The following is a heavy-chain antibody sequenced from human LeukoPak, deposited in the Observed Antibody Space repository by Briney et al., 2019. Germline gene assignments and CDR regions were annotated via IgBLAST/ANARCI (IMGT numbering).Heavy chain of an antibody. CDR3: ARGRRTGTTDY. Sequence: SETLSLTCAVYGGSFSGYYWSWIRQPPGKGLEWIGEINHSGSTNYNPSLKSRVTISVDTSKNQFSLKLSSVTAADTAVYYCARGRRTGTTDYWGQGTLVTDSS. J-gene: IGHJ4*02. V-gene: IGHV4-34*01. CDR1: GGSFSGYY. CDR2: INHSGST. D-gene: IGHD1-7*01.